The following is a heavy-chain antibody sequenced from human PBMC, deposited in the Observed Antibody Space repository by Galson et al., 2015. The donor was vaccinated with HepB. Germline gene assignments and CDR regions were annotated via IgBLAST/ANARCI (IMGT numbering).Heavy chain of an antibody. CDR3: AKDMYSSSSDYYYGMDV. D-gene: IGHD6-6*01. V-gene: IGHV3-43D*04. J-gene: IGHJ6*02. CDR2: ISWDGGST. Sequence: SLRLSCAASGFTFDDYAMHWVRQAPGKGLEWVSLISWDGGSTYYADSVKGRFTISRDNSKNSLYLQMNSLRAEDTALYYCAKDMYSSSSDYYYGMDVWGQGTTVTVSS. CDR1: GFTFDDYA.